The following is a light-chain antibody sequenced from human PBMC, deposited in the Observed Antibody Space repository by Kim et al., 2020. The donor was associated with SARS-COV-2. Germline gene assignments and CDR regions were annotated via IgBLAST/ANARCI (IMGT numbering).Light chain of an antibody. V-gene: IGKV3-15*01. CDR1: ESVHNS. J-gene: IGKJ4*01. Sequence: VSPGERATVSCRASESVHNSLAWYQQRPGQAPRLLIYSASTRATGIPARFSGSGSGTEFTLTISSLQSEDFAVYYCQQYDNWPLTFGGGTKVDIK. CDR3: QQYDNWPLT. CDR2: SAS.